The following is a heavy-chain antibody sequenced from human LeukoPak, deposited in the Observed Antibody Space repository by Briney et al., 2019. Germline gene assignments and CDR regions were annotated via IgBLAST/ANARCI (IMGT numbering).Heavy chain of an antibody. J-gene: IGHJ4*02. Sequence: QAGGSLRLSCAASGLTFSSYEMNWVRQAPGKGLEWVSYISSSGSTIYYADSVKGRFTISRDNAKNSLYLQMNSLRAEDTAVYYCARSARLMKGVVEVTALDDWGQGTLVTVSS. CDR3: ARSARLMKGVVEVTALDD. V-gene: IGHV3-48*03. D-gene: IGHD3-3*01. CDR1: GLTFSSYE. CDR2: ISSSGSTI.